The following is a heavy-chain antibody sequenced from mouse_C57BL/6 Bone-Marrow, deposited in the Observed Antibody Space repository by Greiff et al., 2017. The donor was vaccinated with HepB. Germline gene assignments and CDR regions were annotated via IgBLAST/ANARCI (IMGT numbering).Heavy chain of an antibody. CDR1: GFTFSSYG. J-gene: IGHJ2*01. V-gene: IGHV5-6*02. CDR3: ARQGTPYDYDGVDY. D-gene: IGHD2-4*01. Sequence: DVKLVESGGDLVKPGGSLKLSCAASGFTFSSYGMSWVRQTPDKRLEWVATISSGGSYTYYPDSVKGRFTISRDNAKNTLYLQMSSLKSEDTAMYYCARQGTPYDYDGVDYWGQGTTLTVSS. CDR2: ISSGGSYT.